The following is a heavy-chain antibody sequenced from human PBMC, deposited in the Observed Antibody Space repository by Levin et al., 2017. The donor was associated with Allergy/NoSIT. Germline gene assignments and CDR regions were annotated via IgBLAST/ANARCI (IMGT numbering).Heavy chain of an antibody. CDR2: IKSKTDGGTT. D-gene: IGHD3-22*01. CDR3: TRVIYTDYYDSSGYISHEGMDV. Sequence: GGSLRLSCAASGFTFSNVWMSWVRQAPGKGLEWVGRIKSKTDGGTTDYAVPVKGRFTISRGDSKNTLYLQMNSLKTEDTAVYYCTRVIYTDYYDSSGYISHEGMDVWGQGTTVTVSS. CDR1: GFTFSNVW. V-gene: IGHV3-15*01. J-gene: IGHJ6*02.